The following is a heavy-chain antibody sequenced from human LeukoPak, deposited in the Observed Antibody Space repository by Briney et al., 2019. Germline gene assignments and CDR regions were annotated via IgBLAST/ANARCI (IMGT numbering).Heavy chain of an antibody. Sequence: SETLSLTYAVSGASISGSGYYWGWIRQPPGKGLEWIGNIYYSGSTYYNASLQSRVTISIDTSKNQFSLRLDSVTAADTAMYYCAKSGGYGLIDYWGQGTLVTVSS. J-gene: IGHJ4*02. D-gene: IGHD1-26*01. CDR1: GASISGSGYY. CDR2: IYYSGST. V-gene: IGHV4-39*01. CDR3: AKSGGYGLIDY.